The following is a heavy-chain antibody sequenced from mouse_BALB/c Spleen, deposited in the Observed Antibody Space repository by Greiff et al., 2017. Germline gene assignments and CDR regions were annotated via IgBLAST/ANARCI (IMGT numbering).Heavy chain of an antibody. CDR1: GFTFSSFG. D-gene: IGHD3-1*01. V-gene: IGHV5-17*02. J-gene: IGHJ1*01. Sequence: DVMLVESGGGLVQPGGSRKLSCAASGFTFSSFGMHWVRQAPEKGLEWVAYISSGSSTIYYADTVKGRFTISRDNPKNTLFLQMTSLRSEDTAMYYCARSGYGWYFDVWGAGTTVTVSS. CDR3: ARSGYGWYFDV. CDR2: ISSGSSTI.